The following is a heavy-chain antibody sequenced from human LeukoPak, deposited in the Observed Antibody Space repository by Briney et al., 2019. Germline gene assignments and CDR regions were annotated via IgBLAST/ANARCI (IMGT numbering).Heavy chain of an antibody. V-gene: IGHV3-48*01. CDR1: PFTFSGFG. CDR2: ISFTGSTI. D-gene: IGHD1-1*01. CDR3: AREQLKPTTPRDGMDV. J-gene: IGHJ6*02. Sequence: GGSLRLSCAASPFTFSGFGMNWVRQAPGKGLEWVSYISFTGSTIYYADSVKGRFTISRDNAKNSLFLQMNSLRAEDTAVYYCAREQLKPTTPRDGMDVWGQGTTVTVSS.